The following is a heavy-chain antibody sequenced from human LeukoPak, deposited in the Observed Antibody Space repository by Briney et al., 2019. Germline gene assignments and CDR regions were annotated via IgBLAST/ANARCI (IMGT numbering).Heavy chain of an antibody. CDR3: ARGVHQLLFATDAFDI. CDR2: IIPIFGTA. Sequence: AASVKVFCKASGGTFSSYAISWVRQAPGQGLEWMGGIIPIFGTANYAQKFQGRVTITADESTSTAYMELSSLRSEDTAVYYCARGVHQLLFATDAFDIWGQGTMVTVSS. J-gene: IGHJ3*02. V-gene: IGHV1-69*13. CDR1: GGTFSSYA. D-gene: IGHD2-2*01.